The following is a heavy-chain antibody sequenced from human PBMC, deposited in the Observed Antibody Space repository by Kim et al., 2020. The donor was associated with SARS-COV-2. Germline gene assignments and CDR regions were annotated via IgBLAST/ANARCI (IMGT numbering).Heavy chain of an antibody. CDR3: ARDINGWFDP. CDR2: TA. J-gene: IGHJ5*02. D-gene: IGHD1-20*01. V-gene: IGHV1-69*01. Sequence: TANYAQKFQGRVTITADESTSTAYMELSSLRSEDTAVYYCARDINGWFDPWGQGTLVTVSS.